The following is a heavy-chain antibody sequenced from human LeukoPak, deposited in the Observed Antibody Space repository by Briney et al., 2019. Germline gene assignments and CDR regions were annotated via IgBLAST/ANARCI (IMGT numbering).Heavy chain of an antibody. CDR2: VTDSVSGGST. CDR1: GFTFSSYA. CDR3: AKDRTGYSYGYFLSP. V-gene: IGHV3-23*01. J-gene: IGHJ5*02. D-gene: IGHD5-18*01. Sequence: GGSLRLSCAASGFTFSSYAMTWVRQAPGKGLEWVSTVTDSVSGGSTYYADSVKGRFTISRDNSKNTLYLQMSSLRAEDTAVYFCAKDRTGYSYGYFLSPWGQGTLVTVSS.